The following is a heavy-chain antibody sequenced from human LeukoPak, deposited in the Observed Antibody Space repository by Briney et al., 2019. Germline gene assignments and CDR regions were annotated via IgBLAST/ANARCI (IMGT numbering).Heavy chain of an antibody. CDR1: GGTFSSYA. J-gene: IGHJ4*02. V-gene: IGHV1-18*01. CDR2: ISAYNGNT. CDR3: ARDLWAVLTGAAAGTTGDY. Sequence: ASVKVSCKASGGTFSSYAISWVRQAPGQGLEWMGWISAYNGNTNYAQKLQGRVTMTTDTSTSTAYMELRSLRSDDTAVYYCARDLWAVLTGAAAGTTGDYWGQGTLVTVSS. D-gene: IGHD6-13*01.